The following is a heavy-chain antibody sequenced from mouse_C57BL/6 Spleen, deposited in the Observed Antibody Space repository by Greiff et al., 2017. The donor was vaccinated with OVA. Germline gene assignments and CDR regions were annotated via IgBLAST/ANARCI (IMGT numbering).Heavy chain of an antibody. Sequence: VHLVESGAELARPGASVKLSCKASGYTFTSYGISWVKQSTGQGLEWIGEIYPRSGNTYYNEKFKGKATLTADKSSSTAYMELRSLTSEDSAVYFCARSSATVVEDYFSYWGQGTTLTVSS. CDR1: GYTFTSYG. V-gene: IGHV1-81*01. CDR2: IYPRSGNT. CDR3: ARSSATVVEDYFSY. D-gene: IGHD1-1*01. J-gene: IGHJ2*01.